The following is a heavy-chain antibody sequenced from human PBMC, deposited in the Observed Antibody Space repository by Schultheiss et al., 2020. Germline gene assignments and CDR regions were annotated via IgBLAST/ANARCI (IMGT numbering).Heavy chain of an antibody. Sequence: SETLSLTCTVSGGSISSGGYYWSWIRQPPGKGLEWIGEINHSGSTNYNPSLKSRVTISVDTSKNQFSLKLSSVTAADAAVYYCARGGYSGYDGLSDYWGQGTLVTVSS. CDR1: GGSISSGGYY. D-gene: IGHD5-12*01. CDR2: INHSGST. J-gene: IGHJ4*02. CDR3: ARGGYSGYDGLSDY. V-gene: IGHV4-61*08.